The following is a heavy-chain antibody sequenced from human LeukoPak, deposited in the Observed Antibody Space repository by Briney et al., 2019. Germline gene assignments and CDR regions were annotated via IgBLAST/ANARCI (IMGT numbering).Heavy chain of an antibody. V-gene: IGHV3-66*02. Sequence: GGSLRLSCVASGFTVSTNYMSWVRQAPGKGLEWVSVTYSGGTTYYSDSVKGRFTISTYNSQDTLYLQMNSLRAEDTAVYYCARDQNYGGQGTLVTIS. CDR2: TYSGGTT. CDR1: GFTVSTNY. J-gene: IGHJ4*02. CDR3: ARDQNY.